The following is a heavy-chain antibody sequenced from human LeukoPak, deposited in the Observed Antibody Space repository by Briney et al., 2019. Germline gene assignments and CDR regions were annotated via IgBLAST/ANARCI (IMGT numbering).Heavy chain of an antibody. D-gene: IGHD2-2*01. CDR2: FDPEDGET. V-gene: IGHV1-24*01. CDR1: GYTLTELS. CDR3: ATDPRTDRCSSTSCYGGY. Sequence: ASVKVSCKVSGYTLTELSMHWVRQAPGKGLEWMGGFDPEDGETIYALKFQGRVTMTEDTSTDTAYMELSSLRSEDTAVYYCATDPRTDRCSSTSCYGGYWGQGTLVTVSS. J-gene: IGHJ4*02.